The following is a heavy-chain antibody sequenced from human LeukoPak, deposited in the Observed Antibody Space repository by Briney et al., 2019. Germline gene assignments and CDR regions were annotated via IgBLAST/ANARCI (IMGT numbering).Heavy chain of an antibody. CDR3: ATLQQIAAAVSPSYYYYMDV. CDR2: INHSGST. V-gene: IGHV4-34*01. J-gene: IGHJ6*03. Sequence: SETLSLTCTVYGGSFSCYYWSWIRQPPGKGLEWIGEINHSGSTNYNPSLKSRVTISVDTSKTQFSLKLSSVTAADTAVYYCATLQQIAAAVSPSYYYYMDVWGKGTTVTVYS. CDR1: GGSFSCYY. D-gene: IGHD6-13*01.